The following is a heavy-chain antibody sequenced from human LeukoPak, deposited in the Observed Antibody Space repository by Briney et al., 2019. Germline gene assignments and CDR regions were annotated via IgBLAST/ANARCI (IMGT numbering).Heavy chain of an antibody. CDR1: GYTFTGYY. CDR2: INPNSGGT. J-gene: IGHJ4*02. Sequence: ASVKVSRKASGYTFTGYYMHWVRQAPGQGLEWMGWINPNSGGTNYAQKFQGRVTMTRDTSISTAYMELSRLRSDDTAVYYCARDVYYDSSGYYYVEGGPFDYWGQGTLVTVSS. D-gene: IGHD3-22*01. V-gene: IGHV1-2*02. CDR3: ARDVYYDSSGYYYVEGGPFDY.